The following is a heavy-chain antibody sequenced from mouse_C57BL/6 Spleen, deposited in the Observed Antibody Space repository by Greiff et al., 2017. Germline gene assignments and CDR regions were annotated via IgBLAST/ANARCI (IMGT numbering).Heavy chain of an antibody. CDR2: IDPNSGGT. J-gene: IGHJ4*01. V-gene: IGHV1-72*01. CDR1: GYTFTSYW. Sequence: VQLQQPGAELVKPGASVKLSCKASGYTFTSYWMHWVQQRPGRGLEWIGRIDPNSGGTKYNEKFKSKATLTVDKPSSTAYMQLSSLTSEDSAVYYCARGQLRLHYYAMDYWGQGTSVTVSS. CDR3: ARGQLRLHYYAMDY. D-gene: IGHD3-2*02.